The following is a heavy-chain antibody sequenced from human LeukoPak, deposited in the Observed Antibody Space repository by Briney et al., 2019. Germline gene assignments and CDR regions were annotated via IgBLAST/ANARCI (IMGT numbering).Heavy chain of an antibody. CDR3: TARRGGSRLDY. CDR2: IRSKAYGGTT. CDR1: GFAFGNYA. Sequence: PGGSLRLSCTASGFAFGNYAMSWVRQAPGKGLEWVGFIRSKAYGGTTEYAASVKGRFIISRDDSKSIAYLQMNSLKTEDTAVYYCTARRGGSRLDYWGQGTLVTVSS. V-gene: IGHV3-49*04. J-gene: IGHJ4*02. D-gene: IGHD1-26*01.